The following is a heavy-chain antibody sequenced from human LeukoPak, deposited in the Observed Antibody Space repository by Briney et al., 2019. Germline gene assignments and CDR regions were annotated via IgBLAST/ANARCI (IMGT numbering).Heavy chain of an antibody. Sequence: GGSLRLSCAASGFTFSSYAMSWVRQAPGKGLEWVSSISSSSSYIYYADSVKGRFTISRDNAKNSLYLQMNSLRAEDTAVYYCARAEDTAMVIGYYYYYYGMDVWGQGTTVTVSS. CDR1: GFTFSSYA. CDR2: ISSSSSYI. CDR3: ARAEDTAMVIGYYYYYYGMDV. V-gene: IGHV3-21*01. D-gene: IGHD5-18*01. J-gene: IGHJ6*02.